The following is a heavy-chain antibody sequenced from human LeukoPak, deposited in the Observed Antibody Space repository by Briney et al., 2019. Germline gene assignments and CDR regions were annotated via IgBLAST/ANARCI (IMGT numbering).Heavy chain of an antibody. V-gene: IGHV4-34*01. J-gene: IGHJ5*02. CDR2: INHSGST. CDR3: AREGRITMVRGVRHWFDP. CDR1: GGSFSGYY. Sequence: SETLSLTCAVYGGSFSGYYWSWIRQPPGKGLEWIGEINHSGSTNYNPSLKSRVTISVDTSENQFSLKLSSVTAADTAVYYCAREGRITMVRGVRHWFDPWGQGTLVTVSS. D-gene: IGHD3-10*01.